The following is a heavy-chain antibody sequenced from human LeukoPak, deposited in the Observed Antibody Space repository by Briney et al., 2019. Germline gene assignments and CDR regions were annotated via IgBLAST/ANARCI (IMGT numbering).Heavy chain of an antibody. D-gene: IGHD6-6*01. J-gene: IGHJ4*02. CDR1: GFTFSSYS. Sequence: GGSLRLSCAGSGFTFSSYSMNWVRQAPGKGREGGSYTSSSSSTIYYADSVKGRFTISIDNAKNSLYLQMNSLRAEDTAVYYCARGVLAYSSSSGVPDYRGQATLLTVSS. CDR3: ARGVLAYSSSSGVPDY. CDR2: TSSSSSTI. V-gene: IGHV3-48*01.